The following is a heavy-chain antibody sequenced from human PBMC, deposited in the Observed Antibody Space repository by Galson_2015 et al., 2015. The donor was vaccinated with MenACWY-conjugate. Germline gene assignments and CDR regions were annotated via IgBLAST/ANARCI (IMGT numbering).Heavy chain of an antibody. CDR2: ISKSESGSPI. J-gene: IGHJ6*03. V-gene: IGHV3-48*03. D-gene: IGHD5-18*01. CDR3: ARVGTWIHQYFYYMDV. Sequence: LEWLSYISKSESGSPIYYADSVKGRFTISRDNIKKSLFLEMNSLRAGDTGVYYCARVGTWIHQYFYYMDVWGKGTTVTVSS.